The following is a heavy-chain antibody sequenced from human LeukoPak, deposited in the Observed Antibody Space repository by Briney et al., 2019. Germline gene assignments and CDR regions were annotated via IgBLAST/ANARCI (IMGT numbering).Heavy chain of an antibody. CDR3: ARDVSFVGGSSIFDY. D-gene: IGHD1-26*01. J-gene: IGHJ4*02. CDR2: ISAYNGNT. V-gene: IGHV1-18*01. Sequence: ASVKVSCKASGYTFTSYGISWVRQAPGQGLEWMGWISAYNGNTNYAQKLQGRATMTTDTSTSTAYMELRSLRSDDTAVYYCARDVSFVGGSSIFDYWGQGTLVTVSS. CDR1: GYTFTSYG.